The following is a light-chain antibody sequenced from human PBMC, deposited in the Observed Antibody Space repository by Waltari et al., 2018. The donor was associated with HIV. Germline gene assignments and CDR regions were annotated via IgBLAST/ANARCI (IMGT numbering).Light chain of an antibody. Sequence: EIVLTQSPATLSLSPGERATLSCRASQSVSSYLAWYQQKPGQAPRLRIYEAANRATGIPARFSGSGSGTDFTLTISSLEPEDFAVYYCQQRSNWPQLTFGGGTKVEIK. V-gene: IGKV3-11*01. CDR1: QSVSSY. CDR2: EAA. CDR3: QQRSNWPQLT. J-gene: IGKJ4*02.